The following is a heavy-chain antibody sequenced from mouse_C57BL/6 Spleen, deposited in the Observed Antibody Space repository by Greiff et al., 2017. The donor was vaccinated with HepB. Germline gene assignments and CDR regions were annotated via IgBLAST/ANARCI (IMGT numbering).Heavy chain of an antibody. CDR1: GYAFSSYW. J-gene: IGHJ4*01. CDR3: ARGPTVVATGAMDY. D-gene: IGHD1-1*01. Sequence: VQRVESGAELVKPGASVKISCKASGYAFSSYWMNWVKQRPGKGLEWIGQIYPGDGDTNYNGKFKGKATLTADKSSSTAYMQLSSLTSEDSAVYFCARGPTVVATGAMDYWGHRTSVTVSS. CDR2: IYPGDGDT. V-gene: IGHV1-80*01.